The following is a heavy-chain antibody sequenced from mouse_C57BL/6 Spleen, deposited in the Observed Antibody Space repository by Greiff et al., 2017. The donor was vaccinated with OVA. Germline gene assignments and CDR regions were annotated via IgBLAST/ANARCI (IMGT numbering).Heavy chain of an antibody. CDR2: ISDGGSYT. J-gene: IGHJ2*01. CDR3: ARDKGDGSYYFDY. CDR1: GFTFSSYA. D-gene: IGHD2-3*01. V-gene: IGHV5-4*01. Sequence: DVQLVESGGGLVKPGGSLKLSCAASGFTFSSYAMSWVRQTPEKRLEWVATISDGGSYTYYPDNVKGRFTISRDNAKNNLYLQMSHLKSEDTAMYYCARDKGDGSYYFDYWGQGTTLTVSS.